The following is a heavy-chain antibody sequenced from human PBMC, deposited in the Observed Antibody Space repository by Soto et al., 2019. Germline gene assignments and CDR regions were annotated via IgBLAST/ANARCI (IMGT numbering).Heavy chain of an antibody. CDR2: IIPILGIA. CDR1: GGTFSSYT. Sequence: QVQLVQSGAEVKKPGSSVKVSCKASGGTFSSYTISWVRQAPGQGLEWMGRIIPILGIANYAQKFQGRVTITADKTPSTAYMELSSLRSEDTAVYYCARAPNYGGFRFYWGLGTLVTVSS. V-gene: IGHV1-69*02. J-gene: IGHJ4*02. CDR3: ARAPNYGGFRFY. D-gene: IGHD3-16*01.